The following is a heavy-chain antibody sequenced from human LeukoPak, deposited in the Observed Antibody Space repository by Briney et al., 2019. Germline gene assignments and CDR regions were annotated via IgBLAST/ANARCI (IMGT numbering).Heavy chain of an antibody. J-gene: IGHJ4*02. CDR1: GYTFTSYD. V-gene: IGHV1-8*01. D-gene: IGHD5-18*01. CDR3: ARRRGYSYGPPLSY. CDR2: MNPNSGNT. Sequence: GASVKVSCKASGYTFTSYDINWVRQATGQGLEWMGWMNPNSGNTGYAQKFQGRVTMARNTSISTAYMELSSLRSEDTAVYYCARRRGYSYGPPLSYWGQGTLVTVSS.